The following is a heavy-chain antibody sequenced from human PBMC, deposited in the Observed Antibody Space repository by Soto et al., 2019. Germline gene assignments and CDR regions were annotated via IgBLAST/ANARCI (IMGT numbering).Heavy chain of an antibody. Sequence: PSETLSLTCAVYGGSFSGYYWSWIRQPPGKGLEWIGEINHSGSTNYNPSLKSRVTISVDTSKNQFSLKLSSVTAADTAVYYCARQGSGSHNWFDPWGQGTLVTVSS. J-gene: IGHJ5*02. CDR3: ARQGSGSHNWFDP. D-gene: IGHD3-10*01. CDR2: INHSGST. CDR1: GGSFSGYY. V-gene: IGHV4-34*01.